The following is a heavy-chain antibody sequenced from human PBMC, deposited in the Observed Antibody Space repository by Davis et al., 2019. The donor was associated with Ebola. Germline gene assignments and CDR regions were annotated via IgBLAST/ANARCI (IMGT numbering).Heavy chain of an antibody. J-gene: IGHJ4*02. D-gene: IGHD3-10*01. V-gene: IGHV5-51*01. CDR1: GYIFPKYW. CDR2: IYPGDSYT. Sequence: GESLKISCKGSGYIFPKYWIGWVRQMPGKGLEWMGIIYPGDSYTTYSPSFQGQVTISADKSITTAYLQWRSLRASDTAMYFCARVAYYGSGLESWGQGTLVTVSS. CDR3: ARVAYYGSGLES.